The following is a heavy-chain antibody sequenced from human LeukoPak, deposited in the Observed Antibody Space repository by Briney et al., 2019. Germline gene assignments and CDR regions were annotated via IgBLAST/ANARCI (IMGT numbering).Heavy chain of an antibody. J-gene: IGHJ4*02. CDR1: GGSISSGSDY. V-gene: IGHV4-61*09. CDR2: IYTSGST. Sequence: PSETLSLTCTVSGGSISSGSDYWSWIRQPAGQGLEWIGHIYTSGSTSYNPSLQSRVTISVDTSKHQFSLKVTSVTAADTAVYYCARAGGSVGWYGTIDSWGQGTLVTVSS. D-gene: IGHD6-19*01. CDR3: ARAGGSVGWYGTIDS.